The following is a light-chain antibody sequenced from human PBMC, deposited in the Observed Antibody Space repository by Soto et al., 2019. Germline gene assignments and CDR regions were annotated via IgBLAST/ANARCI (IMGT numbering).Light chain of an antibody. V-gene: IGLV2-23*02. J-gene: IGLJ3*02. CDR1: SSDVGSFNL. CDR3: CSYAGTSTLV. CDR2: EVN. Sequence: QSVLTQPASVSGSPGQSITISCTGTSSDVGSFNLVSWYQQHPDKAPKLMIYEVNKRPSGVSNRFSGSKSGNTASLTISGLQAEDEAVYYCCSYAGTSTLVFGGGTKLTVL.